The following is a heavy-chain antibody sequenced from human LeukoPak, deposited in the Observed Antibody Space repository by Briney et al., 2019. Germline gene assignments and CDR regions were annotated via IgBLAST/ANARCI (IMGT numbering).Heavy chain of an antibody. D-gene: IGHD3-10*01. V-gene: IGHV1-18*01. CDR2: ISAYNGNT. Sequence: ASVKVSCKASGYTFTSYGISWVRQAPGQGLEWMGWISAYNGNTNYAQKLQGRVTMTTGTSTSTAYMELRSLRSDDTAVYYCARVPPFPGSYHYYFDYWGQGTLVTVSS. CDR1: GYTFTSYG. J-gene: IGHJ4*02. CDR3: ARVPPFPGSYHYYFDY.